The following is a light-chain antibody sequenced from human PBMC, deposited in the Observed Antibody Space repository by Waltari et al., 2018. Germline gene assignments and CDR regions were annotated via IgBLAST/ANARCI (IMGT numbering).Light chain of an antibody. J-gene: IGKJ2*01. V-gene: IGKV3-15*01. CDR1: QSVSSN. CDR2: GAS. Sequence: EIVMTQSPVTLSVSPGERATLSCRASQSVSSNLAWYQQKPGQAPRLLIYGASTRATGIPARFSGSGSGTEFTLTISSMQSEDFAVYYCQQYNKWPTYTFGQGTKLEIK. CDR3: QQYNKWPTYT.